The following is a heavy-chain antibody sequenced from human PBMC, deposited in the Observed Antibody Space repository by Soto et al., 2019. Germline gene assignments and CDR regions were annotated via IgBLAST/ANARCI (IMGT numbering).Heavy chain of an antibody. CDR1: GDSISNSRFY. J-gene: IGHJ5*02. Sequence: QLQLKESGPGLVESSETLSLTCSVSGDSISNSRFYWAWIRQPPGEGLEWIGSIYHTGNAYYNPSLKSRVTIFVDTSKNQFSLKLTSVTAADTALYYCARDYFDSSDYTTNWFDPWGQGALVTVSS. CDR3: ARDYFDSSDYTTNWFDP. CDR2: IYHTGNA. D-gene: IGHD3-22*01. V-gene: IGHV4-39*01.